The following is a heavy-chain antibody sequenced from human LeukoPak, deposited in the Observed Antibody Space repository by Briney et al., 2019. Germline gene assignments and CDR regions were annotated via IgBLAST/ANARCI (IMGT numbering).Heavy chain of an antibody. CDR3: ARDSSITTPRAGFDI. Sequence: GASVKVSCKASGYMFIGYYIHWVRQAPGQGLEWMGWINPNSGGTNYAQKFRGRVTMTRAPSINTAYMEVISLASDDTAVYYCARDSSITTPRAGFDIWGQGTKVTVSS. J-gene: IGHJ3*02. CDR2: INPNSGGT. D-gene: IGHD3-22*01. V-gene: IGHV1-2*02. CDR1: GYMFIGYY.